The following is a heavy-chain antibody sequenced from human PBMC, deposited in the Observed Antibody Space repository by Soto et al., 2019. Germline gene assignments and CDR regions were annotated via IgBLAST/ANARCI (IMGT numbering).Heavy chain of an antibody. Sequence: GGSLRLSCAASGFTFSSYSMNWVRQAPGKGLEWVSCINSNRSNIYYADSVQGRFTISRDSAKNTLYLQMNSLTAEDTAVYYCAREGEYSSAIDYWGQGTLVTVSS. D-gene: IGHD6-19*01. CDR1: GFTFSSYS. J-gene: IGHJ4*02. CDR3: AREGEYSSAIDY. CDR2: INSNRSNI. V-gene: IGHV3-21*01.